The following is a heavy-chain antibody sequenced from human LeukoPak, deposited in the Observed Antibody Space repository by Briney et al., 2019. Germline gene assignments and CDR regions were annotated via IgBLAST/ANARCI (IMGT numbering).Heavy chain of an antibody. CDR3: ARASGKGLDY. Sequence: GRCLRLSCAASGFTVSSTYMSWVRQAPGKGMEWVSVIYSGGSTYYADSVKGRFPISRDNSKNTLYLQMNSLSAEDTAVYYCARASGKGLDYWGQGTLVTVSS. J-gene: IGHJ4*02. CDR1: GFTVSSTY. D-gene: IGHD2-15*01. V-gene: IGHV3-66*01. CDR2: IYSGGST.